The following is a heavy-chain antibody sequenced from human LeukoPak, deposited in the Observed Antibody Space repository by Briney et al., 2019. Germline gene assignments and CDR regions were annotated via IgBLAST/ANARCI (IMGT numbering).Heavy chain of an antibody. CDR3: ARGPLVVPADPYYYGMDV. Sequence: SVKVSCKASGGTFSSHAISWVRQAPGQGLEWMGRIIPILGIANYAQKFQGRVTITADKSTSTAYMELSSLRSEDTAVYYCARGPLVVPADPYYYGMDVWGQGTTVTVSS. CDR2: IIPILGIA. CDR1: GGTFSSHA. V-gene: IGHV1-69*04. D-gene: IGHD2-2*01. J-gene: IGHJ6*02.